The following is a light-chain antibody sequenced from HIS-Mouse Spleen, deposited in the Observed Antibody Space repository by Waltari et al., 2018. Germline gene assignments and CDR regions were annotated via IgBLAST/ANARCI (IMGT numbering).Light chain of an antibody. CDR3: NSRDSSGNHVV. CDR2: GKN. Sequence: SSELTQDPAVSVALGQTVRITCQGDSLRSYYASWYQQKPGQAPVRVIYGKNNRPSVIPDRFSGSRSGNTASLTITGDQAEDEADYYCNSRDSSGNHVVFGGGTKLTVL. V-gene: IGLV3-19*01. CDR1: SLRSYY. J-gene: IGLJ2*01.